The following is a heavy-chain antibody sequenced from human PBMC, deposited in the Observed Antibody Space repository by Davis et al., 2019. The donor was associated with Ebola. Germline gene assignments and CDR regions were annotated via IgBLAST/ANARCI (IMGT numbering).Heavy chain of an antibody. CDR2: ISAYNGNT. D-gene: IGHD3-22*01. J-gene: IGHJ4*02. CDR1: GYTFTSYG. Sequence: ASVKVSCKASGYTFTSYGISWVRQAPGQGLEWMGWISAYNGNTNYAQKLQGRVTMTTDTSTSTAYMELRSLRSDDTAVYYCARAVTMILEVTPFDYWGQGTLVTVSS. V-gene: IGHV1-18*01. CDR3: ARAVTMILEVTPFDY.